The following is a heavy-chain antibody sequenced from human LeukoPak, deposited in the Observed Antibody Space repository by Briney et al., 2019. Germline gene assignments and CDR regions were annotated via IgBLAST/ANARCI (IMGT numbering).Heavy chain of an antibody. CDR2: IYYSGST. CDR3: AREEYRVRWTYYYDSSGYLSNAFDI. CDR1: GGSISSYY. J-gene: IGHJ3*02. V-gene: IGHV4-59*01. D-gene: IGHD3-22*01. Sequence: SETLSLTCTASGGSISSYYWSWIRQPPGKGLEWIGYIYYSGSTNYNPSLKSRVAISVDTSKNQFSLKLSSVTAADTAVYYCAREEYRVRWTYYYDSSGYLSNAFDIWGQGTMVTVSS.